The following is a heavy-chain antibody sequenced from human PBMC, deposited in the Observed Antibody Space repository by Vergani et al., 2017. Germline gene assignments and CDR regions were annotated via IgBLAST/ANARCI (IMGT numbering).Heavy chain of an antibody. CDR3: ARLRAYSGYDSCYFDC. CDR2: IYPGDSDT. V-gene: IGHV5-51*01. J-gene: IGHJ4*02. D-gene: IGHD5-12*01. CDR1: GYSFTSYW. Sequence: EVQLVQSGAEVKKPGESLKISCKGSGYSFTSYWIGWVRQMPGKGLGWMGIIYPGDSDTRYSPSFQGQVTISADKSISTAYLQWSSLKASDTAMYYCARLRAYSGYDSCYFDCWGQGTLVTVSS.